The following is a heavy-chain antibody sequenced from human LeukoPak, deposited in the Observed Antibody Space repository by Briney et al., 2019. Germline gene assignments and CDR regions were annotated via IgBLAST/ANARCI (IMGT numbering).Heavy chain of an antibody. CDR3: ARETRGYSGYALDY. Sequence: SETLSLTCTVSGYSISSGYYWGWIRQPPGKGLEWIGSIYHSGSTYYNPSLKSRVTISVDTSKNQFSLKLSSVTAADTAVYYCARETRGYSGYALDYWGQGTLVTVSS. V-gene: IGHV4-38-2*02. J-gene: IGHJ4*02. CDR2: IYHSGST. D-gene: IGHD5-12*01. CDR1: GYSISSGYY.